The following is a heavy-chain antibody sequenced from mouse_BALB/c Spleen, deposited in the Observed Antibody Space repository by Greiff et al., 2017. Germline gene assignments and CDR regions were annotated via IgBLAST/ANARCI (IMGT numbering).Heavy chain of an antibody. CDR3: ARWGYGNYREYFDY. CDR1: GYSFTGYY. J-gene: IGHJ2*01. V-gene: IGHV1-31*01. CDR2: INPYNGAT. D-gene: IGHD2-1*01. Sequence: VHVKQSGPELVKPGASVKISCKASGYSFTGYYMHWVKQSHVKSLEWIGRINPYNGATSYNQNFKDKASLTVDKSSSTAYMELHSLTSEDSAVYYCARWGYGNYREYFDYWGQGTTLTVSS.